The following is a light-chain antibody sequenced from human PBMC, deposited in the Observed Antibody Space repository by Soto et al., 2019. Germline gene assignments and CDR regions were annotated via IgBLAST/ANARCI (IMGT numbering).Light chain of an antibody. CDR2: AAS. Sequence: DIQMTQSPSSLSASVGGRVTITCRASQSISSYLNWYQQKPGKAPKLLIYAASSLQSGVPSRFSGSGSGTDCTLTINILQPEDFATYYCQQTYSTPLTFGGGTKVDIK. V-gene: IGKV1-39*01. J-gene: IGKJ4*01. CDR1: QSISSY. CDR3: QQTYSTPLT.